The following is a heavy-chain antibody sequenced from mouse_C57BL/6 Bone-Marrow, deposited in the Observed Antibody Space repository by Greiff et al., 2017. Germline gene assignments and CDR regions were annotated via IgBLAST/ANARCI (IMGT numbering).Heavy chain of an antibody. CDR2: IYPGDGDT. V-gene: IGHV1-82*01. CDR3: ARSLLTVTEAWFAY. J-gene: IGHJ3*01. Sequence: QVQLQQSGPELVKPGASVKISCKASGYAFSSSWMNWVKQRPGKGLEWIGRIYPGDGDTNYNGKFKGKATLTADKSSSTAYMQLSSLTSEDSAVYCCARSLLTVTEAWFAYWGQGTLVTVSA. D-gene: IGHD4-1*01. CDR1: GYAFSSSW.